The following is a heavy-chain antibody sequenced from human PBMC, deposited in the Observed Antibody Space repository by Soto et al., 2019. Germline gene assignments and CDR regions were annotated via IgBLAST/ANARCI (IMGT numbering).Heavy chain of an antibody. CDR3: ARGRFVGLIAATGDWFDP. V-gene: IGHV1-2*04. J-gene: IGHJ5*02. D-gene: IGHD2-21*01. CDR2: INPNSGGT. Sequence: ASVKVSCKASGYTFTGYYMHWVRQAPGQGLEWMGWINPNSGGTNYAQKFQGWVTMTRDTSISTAYMELSRLRSDDTAVYYCARGRFVGLIAATGDWFDPWGQGTLVTVSS. CDR1: GYTFTGYY.